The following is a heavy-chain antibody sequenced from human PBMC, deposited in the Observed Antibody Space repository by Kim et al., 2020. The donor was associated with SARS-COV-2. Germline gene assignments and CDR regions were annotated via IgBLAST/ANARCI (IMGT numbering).Heavy chain of an antibody. CDR1: GFTFSIYW. D-gene: IGHD3-22*01. Sequence: GGSLRLSCAASGFTFSIYWMTWVRQAPGKGLEWVANIKPDGSEKEYVDSVKGRCSISRDNAKKSLYLQMNSLRAEDTAVYYCARSLLNDDSSGYSPYGMDLWGQGTTVTVSS. J-gene: IGHJ6*02. CDR2: IKPDGSEK. CDR3: ARSLLNDDSSGYSPYGMDL. V-gene: IGHV3-7*01.